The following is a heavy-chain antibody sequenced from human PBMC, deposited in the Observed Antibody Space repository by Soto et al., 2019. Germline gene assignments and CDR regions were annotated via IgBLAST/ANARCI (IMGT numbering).Heavy chain of an antibody. CDR2: ISSSSSYI. J-gene: IGHJ6*02. CDR3: ARVVVRSKGPSSSHRNYYYYYGMDV. Sequence: PGGSLRLSCAASGFTFSSYSMNWVRQAPGKGLEWVSSISSSSSYIYYADSVKGRFTISRDNAKNSLYLQMNSLRAEDTAVYYCARVVVRSKGPSSSHRNYYYYYGMDVWGQGTTVTVSS. CDR1: GFTFSSYS. D-gene: IGHD6-6*01. V-gene: IGHV3-21*01.